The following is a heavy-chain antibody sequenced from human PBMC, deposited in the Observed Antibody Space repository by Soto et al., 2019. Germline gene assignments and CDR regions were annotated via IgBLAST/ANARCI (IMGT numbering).Heavy chain of an antibody. CDR2: INHSGST. D-gene: IGHD3-22*01. V-gene: IGHV4-34*01. CDR3: ARATPITMIVVVISAYFDY. J-gene: IGHJ4*02. Sequence: SETLSLTCAVYGGSFSGYYWSWIRQPPGNGLEWIGEINHSGSTNYNPSLKSRVTISVDTSKNQFSLKLSSVTAADTAVYYCARATPITMIVVVISAYFDYWGQGTLVTVSS. CDR1: GGSFSGYY.